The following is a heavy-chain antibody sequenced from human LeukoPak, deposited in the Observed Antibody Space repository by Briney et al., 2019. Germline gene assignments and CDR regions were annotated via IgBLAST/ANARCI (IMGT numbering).Heavy chain of an antibody. D-gene: IGHD3-22*01. J-gene: IGHJ3*02. CDR2: IYSGGST. CDR3: AREGAYDSSGYYYSDAFDI. V-gene: IGHV3-66*01. Sequence: PGGSLRLSCAASGFTVSSNYMSWVRQAPGKGLEWVSVIYSGGSTYYADSVKGRFTISRDNSKNTLYLQMNSLRAEDTAVYYCAREGAYDSSGYYYSDAFDIWGQGTMVTVSS. CDR1: GFTVSSNY.